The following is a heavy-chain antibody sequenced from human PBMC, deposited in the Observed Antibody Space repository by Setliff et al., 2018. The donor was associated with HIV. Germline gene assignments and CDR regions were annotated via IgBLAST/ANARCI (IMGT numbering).Heavy chain of an antibody. J-gene: IGHJ6*03. V-gene: IGHV4-34*01. CDR1: GGSFSGYY. CDR3: ASEAWTSYRSSSGYYYYYMDV. D-gene: IGHD6-6*01. CDR2: INQSGGI. Sequence: SETLSLTCAVPGGSFSGYYWSWIRQPPGKGLEWIGEINQSGGINYNPSLKSRVTISIDTFKNQFSLKLSSVTAADTAVYYCASEAWTSYRSSSGYYYYYMDVWGKGTTVTVSS.